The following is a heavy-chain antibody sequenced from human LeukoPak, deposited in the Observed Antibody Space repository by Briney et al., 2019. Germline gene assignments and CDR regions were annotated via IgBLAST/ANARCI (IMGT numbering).Heavy chain of an antibody. V-gene: IGHV3-64D*09. J-gene: IGHJ4*02. D-gene: IGHD2-2*01. CDR2: ISSKGGST. Sequence: PGGSLRLSCSASGFTFSRYAMHWVRQAPGKGLECVSAISSKGGSTYYADSVKGRFTISRDNSKNTLYLQMSSLRAEDTAVYSCVTKYCSSTSCFMREGSFDYWGQGTLVTVSS. CDR3: VTKYCSSTSCFMREGSFDY. CDR1: GFTFSRYA.